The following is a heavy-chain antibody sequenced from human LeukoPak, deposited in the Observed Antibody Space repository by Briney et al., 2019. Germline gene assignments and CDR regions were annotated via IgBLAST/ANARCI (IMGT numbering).Heavy chain of an antibody. CDR2: ISSSGANI. Sequence: GGSLRLSCAASGFTFSTYSMNWVRQAPGKGLEWVSSISSSGANIYYSESVKGRFTISRDNANDSLFLHMSDLISEDTAVYYCAGLHSSGWREWGSWGQGTLVTVSS. CDR3: AGLHSSGWREWGS. V-gene: IGHV3-21*06. J-gene: IGHJ5*02. D-gene: IGHD6-19*01. CDR1: GFTFSTYS.